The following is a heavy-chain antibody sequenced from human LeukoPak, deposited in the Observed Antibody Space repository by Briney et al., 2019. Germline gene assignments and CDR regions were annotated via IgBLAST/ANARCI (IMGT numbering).Heavy chain of an antibody. CDR2: IYYSGST. D-gene: IGHD3-22*01. CDR3: ARVRGYDSSGSSLYYFDY. J-gene: IGHJ4*02. V-gene: IGHV4-59*01. Sequence: SETLSLTCTVSGGSMSSYYWSWIRQPPGKGLEWIGYIYYSGSTKHNPSLKSRVTISVDTSKNQFSLKLSSVTAADTAVYYCARVRGYDSSGSSLYYFDYWGQGTLVTVSS. CDR1: GGSMSSYY.